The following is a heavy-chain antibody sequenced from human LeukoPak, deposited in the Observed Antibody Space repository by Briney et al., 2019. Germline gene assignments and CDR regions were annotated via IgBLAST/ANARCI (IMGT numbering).Heavy chain of an antibody. CDR3: ASLPTPSGYYDYYYSYGMDV. CDR1: GFTFSSYA. V-gene: IGHV3-48*01. Sequence: GGSLRLFCAASGFTFSSYAMNWVRQAPGKGLEWLSYISRCSETILYANSVQGRVTISRDNAKNSLYLQMNSLRAEDTAVYYYASLPTPSGYYDYYYSYGMDVWGQGTTVTVSS. J-gene: IGHJ6*02. D-gene: IGHD3-3*01. CDR2: ISRCSETI.